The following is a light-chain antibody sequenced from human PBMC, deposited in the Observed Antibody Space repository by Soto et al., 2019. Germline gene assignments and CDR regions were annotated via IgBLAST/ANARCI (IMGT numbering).Light chain of an antibody. CDR2: AAS. CDR1: QGISSY. V-gene: IGKV1-9*01. CDR3: QQLNSYPLT. J-gene: IGKJ4*01. Sequence: IQLTQSPSSLSASVGDRVTIPCRASQGISSYLAWYQQKSGEAPKLLIYAASTLQSGVPSRFSGSGSGTDFTLTISSLQPEDFATYYCQQLNSYPLTFGGGTKVDI.